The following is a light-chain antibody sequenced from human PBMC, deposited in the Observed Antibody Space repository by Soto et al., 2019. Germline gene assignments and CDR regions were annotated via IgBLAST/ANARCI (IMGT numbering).Light chain of an antibody. CDR2: DAS. CDR1: QSVSGFY. J-gene: IGKJ1*01. Sequence: IVLTQSPGTLSLSPGERATLSFMASQSVSGFYLGWYQQKPGQSPRLLLFDASTRATGIPDRFTGSGSGTDFTLTVNRLEPEDFAVYYCHHYGTSRTFGQGTKVDI. CDR3: HHYGTSRT. V-gene: IGKV3-20*01.